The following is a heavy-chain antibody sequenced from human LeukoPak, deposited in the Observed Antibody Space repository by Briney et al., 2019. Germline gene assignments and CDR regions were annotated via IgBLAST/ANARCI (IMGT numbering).Heavy chain of an antibody. D-gene: IGHD2-2*01. CDR2: ISGSGGST. CDR1: GFTFSSYA. CDR3: AKEPPVVPDAIGEDYFDY. V-gene: IGHV3-23*01. Sequence: GGSLRLSCAASGFTFSSYAMSWVRQAPGKGLEWVSAISGSGGSTYYADSVKGRFTISRDNSKNTLYLQMNSLRAEDTAVYYCAKEPPVVPDAIGEDYFDYWGQGTLVTVSS. J-gene: IGHJ4*02.